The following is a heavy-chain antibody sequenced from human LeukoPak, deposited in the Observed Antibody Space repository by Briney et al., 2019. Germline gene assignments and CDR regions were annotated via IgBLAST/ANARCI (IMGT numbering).Heavy chain of an antibody. V-gene: IGHV3-48*04. J-gene: IGHJ5*02. Sequence: PGGSLRLSCAASGFTFSSYSMIWVRQAPGKGLEWVSYISSSSSTIYYADSVKGRFTISRDNAKNSLYLQMNSLRAEDTAVYHCAPRRINWEVDWFDPWGQGTLVTVSS. CDR1: GFTFSSYS. CDR3: APRRINWEVDWFDP. CDR2: ISSSSSTI. D-gene: IGHD7-27*01.